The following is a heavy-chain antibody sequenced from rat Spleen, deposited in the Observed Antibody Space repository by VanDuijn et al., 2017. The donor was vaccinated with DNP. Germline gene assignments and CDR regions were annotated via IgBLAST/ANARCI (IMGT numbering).Heavy chain of an antibody. CDR2: IWGDGST. CDR1: GFSLTSYG. J-gene: IGHJ2*01. Sequence: QVQMKETGPGLVQTTQTLSVTCTVSGFSLTSYGVHWVRQAPGKGLEWMGIIWGDGSTNYNSALKSRLSISRDTSKSQVFLTMNSLQTDDTAVYYCAEITGSSLDYWGQGVMVTVSS. CDR3: AEITGSSLDY. D-gene: IGHD5-1*01. V-gene: IGHV2-77*01.